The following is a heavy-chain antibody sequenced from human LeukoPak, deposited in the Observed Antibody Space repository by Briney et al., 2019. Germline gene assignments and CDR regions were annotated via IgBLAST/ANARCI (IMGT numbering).Heavy chain of an antibody. J-gene: IGHJ3*02. CDR2: IYYSGST. V-gene: IGHV4-59*01. CDR3: ARSDYHNSGSHTVFDAFDI. CDR1: GGSISSYY. D-gene: IGHD3-10*01. Sequence: SETLSLTCTVSGGSISSYYWSWIRQPPGKGLEWIGYIYYSGSTNYNPSLKSRVTISVDKSKNQFSLKLSFVTAADTAMYYCARSDYHNSGSHTVFDAFDIWGQGTRVTVSS.